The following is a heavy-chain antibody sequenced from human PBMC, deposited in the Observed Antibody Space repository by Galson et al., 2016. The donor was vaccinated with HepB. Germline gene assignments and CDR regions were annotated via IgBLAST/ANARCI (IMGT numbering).Heavy chain of an antibody. D-gene: IGHD3-10*01. CDR1: GGSVIIGSSY. CDR2: IFYNGNP. V-gene: IGHV4-39*01. Sequence: ETLFLTCTVSGGSVIIGSSYWGWIRQTPGKGLEWIASIFYNGNPYYNPSLESRLSILVDTSRHQFSLNLTSVTAADTGVSYCARRSAGAIPRHYYGMDVWGQGTRVTV. CDR3: ARRSAGAIPRHYYGMDV. J-gene: IGHJ6*02.